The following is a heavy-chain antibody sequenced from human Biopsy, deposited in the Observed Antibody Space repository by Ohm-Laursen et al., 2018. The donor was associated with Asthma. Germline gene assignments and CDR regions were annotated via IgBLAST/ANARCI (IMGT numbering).Heavy chain of an antibody. Sequence: SDTLSLTYGVYRGSLRVYVWSWIRQPPGKGLEWIGESNQGGSPTFNPSLKSRVTISRDTSKNQLSLKLRSVTAADTAVYYCARGPEWYGLDVWGQGTTVTVSS. D-gene: IGHD3-3*01. CDR2: SNQGGSP. CDR1: RGSLRVYV. CDR3: ARGPEWYGLDV. V-gene: IGHV4-34*01. J-gene: IGHJ6*02.